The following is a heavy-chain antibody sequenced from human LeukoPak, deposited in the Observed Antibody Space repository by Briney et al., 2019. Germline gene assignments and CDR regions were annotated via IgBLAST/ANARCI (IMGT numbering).Heavy chain of an antibody. D-gene: IGHD1-14*01. J-gene: IGHJ6*03. CDR3: ARDRKYYYHMDV. V-gene: IGHV4-61*01. Sequence: SETLSLTCSVSDDSISSNNYYWSWIRQPPGKGLEWIGYIYYSGSTNYNPSLKSRVTISVDTSKNQFSLRLSSLTAADTALYYCARDRKYYYHMDVWGKGTTVTVSS. CDR2: IYYSGST. CDR1: DDSISSNNYY.